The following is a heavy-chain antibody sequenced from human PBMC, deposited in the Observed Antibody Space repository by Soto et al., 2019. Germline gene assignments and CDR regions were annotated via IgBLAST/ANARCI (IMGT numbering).Heavy chain of an antibody. CDR3: ARRKTDPDYDFSDY. CDR1: GGSISSSSYY. D-gene: IGHD3-3*01. CDR2: IYYSGST. V-gene: IGHV4-39*01. J-gene: IGHJ4*02. Sequence: SETLSLTCTVSGGSISSSSYYWGWIRQPPGKGLEWIGSIYYSGSTYYNPSLKSRVTISVDTSKNQFSLKLSSVTAADTAVYYCARRKTDPDYDFSDYWGQGTLVTVSS.